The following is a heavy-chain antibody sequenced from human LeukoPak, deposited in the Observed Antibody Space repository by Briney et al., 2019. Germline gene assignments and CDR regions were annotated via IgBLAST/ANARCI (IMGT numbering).Heavy chain of an antibody. CDR1: GLTFANYG. V-gene: IGHV3-49*04. CDR2: IRSKAYGGTT. Sequence: GRSLRLSCTASGLTFANYGMSWVRQAPGKGLEWVGFIRSKAYGGTTEYAASVKGRFTISRYNSKSIAYLQMNSLKTEDTAVYYCTRRAYDSSGYGWFDPWGQGTLVTVSS. J-gene: IGHJ5*02. D-gene: IGHD3-22*01. CDR3: TRRAYDSSGYGWFDP.